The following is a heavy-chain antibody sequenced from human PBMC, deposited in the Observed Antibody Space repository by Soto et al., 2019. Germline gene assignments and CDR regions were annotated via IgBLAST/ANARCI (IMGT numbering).Heavy chain of an antibody. J-gene: IGHJ4*02. CDR2: IYYSGST. CDR3: SRVGGYYGDYPNFDY. V-gene: IGHV4-59*01. D-gene: IGHD4-17*01. CDR1: GSSISPYY. Sequence: PSETLSLTCFVSGSSISPYYWTWIRQPPGQGLEWIGNIYYSGSTNYNPSLKSRVTISVDPSKKQFSLKLTSVTAADTAVYYCSRVGGYYGDYPNFDYWGQGTRVTVSS.